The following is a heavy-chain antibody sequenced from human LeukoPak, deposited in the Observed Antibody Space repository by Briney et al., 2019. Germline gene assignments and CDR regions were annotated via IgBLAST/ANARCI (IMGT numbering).Heavy chain of an antibody. CDR1: GFTVSSNY. J-gene: IGHJ4*02. Sequence: PWGSLRLSCAASGFTVSSNYMSWVRQAPGKGLEWVSVIYSGGSTYYADSVKGRFTISRDNSKNTLYLQMNSLRAEDTAVYYCARATQRWLSYYFDYWGQGTLVTVSS. V-gene: IGHV3-53*01. CDR2: IYSGGST. CDR3: ARATQRWLSYYFDY. D-gene: IGHD5-24*01.